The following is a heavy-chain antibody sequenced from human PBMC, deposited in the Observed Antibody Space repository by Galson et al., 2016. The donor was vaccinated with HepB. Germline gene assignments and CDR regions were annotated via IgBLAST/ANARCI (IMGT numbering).Heavy chain of an antibody. CDR1: GFTFSNYG. D-gene: IGHD2-2*01. V-gene: IGHV3-33*01. CDR3: ARDGPYHLLIVPAAPNAFDI. Sequence: SLRLSCAAAGFTFSNYGMHWVRQAPGKGLEWVAVIWYDGSNKYYADSVKGRFTISRDNSKNTLYLQMNSLRDGDTAVYYCARDGPYHLLIVPAAPNAFDIWGQGTMVTVSS. CDR2: IWYDGSNK. J-gene: IGHJ3*02.